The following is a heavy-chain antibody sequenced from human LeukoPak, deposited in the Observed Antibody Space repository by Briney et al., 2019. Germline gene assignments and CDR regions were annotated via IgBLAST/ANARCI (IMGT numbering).Heavy chain of an antibody. D-gene: IGHD3-3*01. CDR3: AREAIFGVVIIFRRELNWFDP. CDR1: GGSLSGYY. Sequence: SETLSLTCAVYGGSLSGYYWSWIRQPPGKGLEWIGEINHSGSTNYNPSLKSRVTISVDTSKKQFSLKLSSVTAADTAVYYCAREAIFGVVIIFRRELNWFDPWGQGTLVTVSS. J-gene: IGHJ5*02. CDR2: INHSGST. V-gene: IGHV4-34*01.